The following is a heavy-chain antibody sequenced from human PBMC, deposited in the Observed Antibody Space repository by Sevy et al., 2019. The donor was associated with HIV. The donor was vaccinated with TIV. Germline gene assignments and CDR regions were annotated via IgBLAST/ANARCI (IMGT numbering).Heavy chain of an antibody. J-gene: IGHJ4*02. V-gene: IGHV3-48*02. CDR2: ISSSSGTR. Sequence: RLSCAASTFTFSSYSMHWVRQAPGKGLEWVSYISSSSGTRYYADSVKGRFTISRDNAKNSLFLQMNSLRDEDTVVYYCASRGYCGGGSCYSGPNDYWGQGTLVTVSS. CDR1: TFTFSSYS. CDR3: ASRGYCGGGSCYSGPNDY. D-gene: IGHD2-15*01.